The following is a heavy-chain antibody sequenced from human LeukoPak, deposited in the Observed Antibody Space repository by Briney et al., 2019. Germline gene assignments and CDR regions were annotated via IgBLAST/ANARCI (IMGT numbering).Heavy chain of an antibody. V-gene: IGHV1-18*01. CDR3: ASFPNAAASPDYYYFDFDV. CDR2: ISAYNGNT. CDR1: AYTALRYG. D-gene: IGHD6-6*01. J-gene: IGHJ6*02. Sequence: ASVRVSCKSSAYTALRYGTSPVSQAPGQGLEWMGWISAYNGNTNYAQKLQGRVTMTTDTSTSTAYMELRSLRSDDTAVYYCASFPNAAASPDYYYFDFDVWGQGTTVTVSS.